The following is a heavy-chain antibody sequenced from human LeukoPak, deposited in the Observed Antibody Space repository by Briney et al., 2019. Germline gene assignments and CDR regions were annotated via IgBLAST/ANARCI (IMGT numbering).Heavy chain of an antibody. J-gene: IGHJ4*02. V-gene: IGHV3-23*01. CDR3: AKREKDDFWSGYYLAYFDY. CDR1: GFTFSSYS. Sequence: GGSLRLSCAASGFTFSSYSMNWVRQAPGKGLEWVSAISGSGGSTYYADSVKGRFTISRDNSKNTLYLQMNSLRAEDTAVYYCAKREKDDFWSGYYLAYFDYWGQGTLVTVSS. CDR2: ISGSGGST. D-gene: IGHD3-3*01.